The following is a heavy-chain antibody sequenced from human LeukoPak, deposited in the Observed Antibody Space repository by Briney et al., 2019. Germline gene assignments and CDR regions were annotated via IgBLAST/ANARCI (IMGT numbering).Heavy chain of an antibody. CDR1: GYTFTSYA. Sequence: GASVKVSCKASGYTFTSYAMNWVRQAPGQGLEWMGWINTNTGNPTYAQGFTGRFVFSLDTSVSTAYLQISSLKAEDTAVYYCARGYDFWSGYFVYYYYMDVWGKGTTVTVSS. J-gene: IGHJ6*03. V-gene: IGHV7-4-1*02. CDR3: ARGYDFWSGYFVYYYYMDV. CDR2: INTNTGNP. D-gene: IGHD3-3*01.